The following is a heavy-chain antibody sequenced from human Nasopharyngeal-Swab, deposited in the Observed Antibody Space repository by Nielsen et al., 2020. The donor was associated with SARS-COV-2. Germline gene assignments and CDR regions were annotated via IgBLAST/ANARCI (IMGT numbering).Heavy chain of an antibody. CDR1: GFTFSSYS. J-gene: IGHJ3*02. D-gene: IGHD6-13*01. Sequence: GESLKISCAASGFTFSSYSMNWVRQAPGKGLEWVSYISSSSSTIYYADSVKGRFTISRDNAKNSLYLQMNSLRDEDTAVYYCARDGYSSPWYAFDIWGQGTMVTVSS. CDR2: ISSSSSTI. V-gene: IGHV3-48*02. CDR3: ARDGYSSPWYAFDI.